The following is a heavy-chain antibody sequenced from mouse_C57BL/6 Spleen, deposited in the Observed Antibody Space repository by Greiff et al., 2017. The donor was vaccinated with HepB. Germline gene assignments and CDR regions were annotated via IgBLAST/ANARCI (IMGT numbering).Heavy chain of an antibody. CDR2: ISSGSGTI. CDR3: ARGHYSIYFDD. Sequence: EVKLVESGGGLVKPGGSLKLSCAASGFTFSDYGMHWVRQAPEKGLEWVAYISSGSGTIYYADTVKGRCTISRDNAKNTLFLQMTSLRSEDTAMYYGARGHYSIYFDDWGQGTTLTVSS. CDR1: GFTFSDYG. D-gene: IGHD2-5*01. V-gene: IGHV5-17*01. J-gene: IGHJ2*01.